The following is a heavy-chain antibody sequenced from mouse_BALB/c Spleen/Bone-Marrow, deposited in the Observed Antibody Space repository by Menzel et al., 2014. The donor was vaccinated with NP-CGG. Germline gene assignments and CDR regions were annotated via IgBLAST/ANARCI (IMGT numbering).Heavy chain of an antibody. CDR3: ARWLLQYFDV. D-gene: IGHD2-3*01. J-gene: IGHJ1*01. V-gene: IGHV1S81*02. CDR1: GYTFTSYW. CDR2: IIPSNGRT. Sequence: QVQLKQSGAELVKPGASVKLSCKASGYTFTSYWMHWVKQRPGQGLGWIGEIIPSNGRTNYNEKFKSKATLTVDKSSNTAYMQLSSLTSEDSAVYYCARWLLQYFDVWGAGTTVTVSS.